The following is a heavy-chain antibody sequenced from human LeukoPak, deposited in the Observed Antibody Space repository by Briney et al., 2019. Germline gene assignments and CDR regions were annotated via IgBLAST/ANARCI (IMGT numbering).Heavy chain of an antibody. Sequence: GGSLRLSCAASGFTFSNAWMSWVRQAPGKGLEWVGRIKTKTDGGTTDYAAPVKGRFTISRDDSKNTLYLQMNSLKTEDTAVYYCTTDSRDAYNYGRHFDYWGQGTLVTVSS. D-gene: IGHD5-24*01. CDR1: GFTFSNAW. CDR2: IKTKTDGGTT. J-gene: IGHJ4*02. V-gene: IGHV3-15*01. CDR3: TTDSRDAYNYGRHFDY.